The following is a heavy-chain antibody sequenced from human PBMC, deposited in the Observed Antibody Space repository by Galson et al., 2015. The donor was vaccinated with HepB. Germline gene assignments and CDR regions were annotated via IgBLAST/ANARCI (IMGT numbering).Heavy chain of an antibody. CDR1: GFTFSSYA. Sequence: SLRLSCAASGFTFSSYAMSWVRQAPGKGLEWVPAISGSGGSTYYADSVKGRFTISRDNSKNTLYLQMNSLRAEDTAVYYCAKMPLWFGELLYYYFDYWGQGTLVTVSS. CDR2: ISGSGGST. CDR3: AKMPLWFGELLYYYFDY. V-gene: IGHV3-23*01. D-gene: IGHD3-10*01. J-gene: IGHJ4*02.